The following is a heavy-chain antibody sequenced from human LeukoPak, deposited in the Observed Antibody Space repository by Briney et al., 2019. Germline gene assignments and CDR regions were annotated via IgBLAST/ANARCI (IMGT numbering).Heavy chain of an antibody. J-gene: IGHJ2*01. CDR2: ITDSGGGT. CDR1: GFTFSNYG. Sequence: PGGSLRLSCAASGFTFSNYGMHWVRQAPGKGLEWVSDITDSGGGTFYTDSVKGRFTISRDNSKNTLYLQMNRLRVEDTAVYYCAKTVTGYWFFDLWGRGTLVTVSS. D-gene: IGHD3-9*01. V-gene: IGHV3-23*01. CDR3: AKTVTGYWFFDL.